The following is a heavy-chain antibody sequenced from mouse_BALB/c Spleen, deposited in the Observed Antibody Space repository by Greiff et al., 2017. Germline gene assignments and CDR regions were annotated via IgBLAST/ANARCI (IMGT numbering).Heavy chain of an antibody. J-gene: IGHJ2*01. Sequence: VQLQQSGAELVKPGASVKLSCKASGYTFTSYWMHWVKQRPGQGLEWIGEINPSNGRTNYNEKFKSKATLTVDKSSSTAYMQLSSLTSEDSAVYYCARYGYDGPLDYWGQGTTLTVSS. D-gene: IGHD2-2*01. CDR2: INPSNGRT. CDR1: GYTFTSYW. V-gene: IGHV1S81*02. CDR3: ARYGYDGPLDY.